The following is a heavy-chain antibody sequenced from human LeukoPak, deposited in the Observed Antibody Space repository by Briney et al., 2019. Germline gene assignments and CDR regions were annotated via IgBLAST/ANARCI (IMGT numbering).Heavy chain of an antibody. J-gene: IGHJ4*02. D-gene: IGHD3-22*01. Sequence: PSETLPLTCTVSGGSISSGDYYWSWLRQPPGKGLEWIVYIYYSGSTYYNPSLKSRVTISVDTSKNQFSLKLSSVTAADTAVYYCAREYDSSGYYYSYFDYWGQGTLVTVSS. CDR2: IYYSGST. CDR3: AREYDSSGYYYSYFDY. V-gene: IGHV4-30-4*01. CDR1: GGSISSGDYY.